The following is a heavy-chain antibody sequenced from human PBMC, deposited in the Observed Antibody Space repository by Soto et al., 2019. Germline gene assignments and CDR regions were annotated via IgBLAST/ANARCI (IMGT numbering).Heavy chain of an antibody. Sequence: QVQLVQSGAEVKKPGSSVKVSCKASGGTFSSYAISWVRQAPGQGLEWMGVIIPIFGTANSAQKVQGRVTITAEESTSTAYMELSSMRSEATAVYYCARRHPGVSYGDYWGQGTLVTVSS. D-gene: IGHD1-26*01. J-gene: IGHJ4*02. V-gene: IGHV1-69*12. CDR1: GGTFSSYA. CDR3: ARRHPGVSYGDY. CDR2: IIPIFGTA.